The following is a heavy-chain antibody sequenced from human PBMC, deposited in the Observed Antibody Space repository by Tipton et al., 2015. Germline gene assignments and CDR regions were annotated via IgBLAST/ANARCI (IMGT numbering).Heavy chain of an antibody. CDR3: ARSDDNIPTPDGSHYYYGMDV. CDR1: GGTFARCA. Sequence: QVQLVQSGAEVKKAGSSVKVSCKASGGTFARCALSWVRQAPGQGLEWMGAMIPIFGLAEYAQNFQGRVSFTADEYSTIVYMELSSLRSDDTAVYYCARSDDNIPTPDGSHYYYGMDVWGQGTTVTVSS. CDR2: MIPIFGLA. J-gene: IGHJ6*02. V-gene: IGHV1-69*01. D-gene: IGHD5-24*01.